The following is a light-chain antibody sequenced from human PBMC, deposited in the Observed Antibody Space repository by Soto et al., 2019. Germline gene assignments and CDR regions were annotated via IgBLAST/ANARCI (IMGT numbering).Light chain of an antibody. CDR2: GAS. CDR1: QSVSSYY. J-gene: IGKJ1*01. V-gene: IGKV3-20*01. CDR3: HHYDTSPWT. Sequence: EIVLTQSPGTLSLSPGERATLSCRASQSVSSYYLAWYQQKPGQAPRLLIYGASSRATGIPHRFSGSGSGTDFTLTISRLEPEDFAVYYCHHYDTSPWTFGQGTKVELK.